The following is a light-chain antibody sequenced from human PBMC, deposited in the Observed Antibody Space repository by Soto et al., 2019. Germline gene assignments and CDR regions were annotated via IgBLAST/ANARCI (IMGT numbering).Light chain of an antibody. Sequence: DIQMTQSPSTLSASVGDRATITCRASQNINNWLAWYQQKPGKAPKLLIYKTSDLESGVPSRFSGSGSGTEFSLTISSLQPDDFATYYCQQYKSFSLTFGGGTRVEVK. V-gene: IGKV1-5*03. CDR2: KTS. CDR3: QQYKSFSLT. CDR1: QNINNW. J-gene: IGKJ4*01.